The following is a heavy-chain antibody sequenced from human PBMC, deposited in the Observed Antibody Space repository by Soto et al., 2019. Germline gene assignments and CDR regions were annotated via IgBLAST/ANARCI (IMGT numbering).Heavy chain of an antibody. V-gene: IGHV1-18*01. J-gene: IGHJ6*02. CDR1: GYTFTSYG. D-gene: IGHD3-10*01. CDR2: ISAYNGNT. Sequence: QVQLVQSGAEVKKPGASVKVSCKASGYTFTSYGISWVRQAPGQGLEWMGWISAYNGNTNYVQKLQGRVTMTTDTSTSTAYMELRSLRSDDTAVYYCARGWFGELLPPPYYYGMDVWGRGTTVTVSS. CDR3: ARGWFGELLPPPYYYGMDV.